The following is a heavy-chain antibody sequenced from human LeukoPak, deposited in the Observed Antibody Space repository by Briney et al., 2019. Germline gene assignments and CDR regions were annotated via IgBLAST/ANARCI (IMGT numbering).Heavy chain of an antibody. CDR1: GDSVSSNSAA. CDR3: ARTPYSSSWDGYYYYYGMDV. V-gene: IGHV6-1*01. D-gene: IGHD6-13*01. J-gene: IGHJ6*04. Sequence: SQTLSLTCAISGDSVSSNSAAWNWIRQSPSRGLEWLGRTYYRSKWYNDYAVSVKSRITINPDTPKNQFSLQLNSVTPEDTAVYYCARTPYSSSWDGYYYYYGMDVWGKGTTVTVSS. CDR2: TYYRSKWYN.